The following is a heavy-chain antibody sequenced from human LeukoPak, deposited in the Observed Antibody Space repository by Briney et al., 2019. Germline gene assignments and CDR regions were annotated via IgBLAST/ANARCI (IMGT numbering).Heavy chain of an antibody. CDR1: GFTFSSYG. V-gene: IGHV3-30*02. CDR3: AKDKGVGSRLGELSRTSDY. CDR2: IRYDGSNK. Sequence: PEGSLRLSCAASGFTFSSYGMHWVRQAPGKGLEWVAFIRYDGSNKYYADSVKGRFTISRDNSKNTLYLQMNSLRAEDTAVYYCAKDKGVGSRLGELSRTSDYWGQGTLVTVSS. D-gene: IGHD3-16*02. J-gene: IGHJ4*02.